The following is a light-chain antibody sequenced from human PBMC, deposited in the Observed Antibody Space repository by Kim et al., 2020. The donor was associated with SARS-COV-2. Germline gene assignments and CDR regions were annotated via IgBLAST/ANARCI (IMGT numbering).Light chain of an antibody. J-gene: IGKJ4*01. CDR1: QRVSSW. CDR2: AAS. CDR3: QQANSFPLT. V-gene: IGKV1-12*01. Sequence: DIQMTQSPSSVSASVGDRVTITCRASQRVSSWLAWYQQKPGKAPKLLIYAASSLQSGVPSRISGSGSGTDFTLTISSLQPEDFATYYCQQANSFPLTFGGGTKLEI.